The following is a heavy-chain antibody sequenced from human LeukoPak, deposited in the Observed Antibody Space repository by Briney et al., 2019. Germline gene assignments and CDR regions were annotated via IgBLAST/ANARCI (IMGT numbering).Heavy chain of an antibody. CDR1: TSR. J-gene: IGHJ5*01. CDR2: IGTYGGDT. Sequence: ASVKVSCKATSRISWVRQAPGQGLEWMGWIGTYGGDTYYAQKFQGRITVTTDTSTSTVYMELRNLRSDDTAVYYCARDLWNFYDDSGYNRDFDSWGQGTLITVSS. D-gene: IGHD3-22*01. CDR3: ARDLWNFYDDSGYNRDFDS. V-gene: IGHV1-18*01.